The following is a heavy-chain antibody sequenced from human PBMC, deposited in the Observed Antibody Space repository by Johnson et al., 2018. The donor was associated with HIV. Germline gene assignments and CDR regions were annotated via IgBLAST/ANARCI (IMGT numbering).Heavy chain of an antibody. V-gene: IGHV3-7*03. CDR3: AKEEGVAAADTGEAFDI. J-gene: IGHJ3*02. Sequence: VQLVESGGGLVQPGGSLRLSCAACGFTLSSYWMSWVRQAPGKGLEWVANIQQDGSEKYYVDSVKGRFTISRDNVKNSLYLQMNSLRAEDTAVYYCAKEEGVAAADTGEAFDIWGQGTMVTVSP. CDR2: IQQDGSEK. CDR1: GFTLSSYW. D-gene: IGHD2-15*01.